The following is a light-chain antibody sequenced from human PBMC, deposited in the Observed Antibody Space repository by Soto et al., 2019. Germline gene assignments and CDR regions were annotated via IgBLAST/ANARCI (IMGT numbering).Light chain of an antibody. V-gene: IGLV2-8*01. CDR3: SSYAGTNNYV. J-gene: IGLJ1*01. Sequence: QSALTQPPSASGSPGQSVTISCTGTSSDIGGYNYVSWYQQHPGKAPKLIIYEVSKRPSGVPDRFSGSKSGNTASLTVSGPQGEDEADYYCSSYAGTNNYVFGAGTKLTVL. CDR2: EVS. CDR1: SSDIGGYNY.